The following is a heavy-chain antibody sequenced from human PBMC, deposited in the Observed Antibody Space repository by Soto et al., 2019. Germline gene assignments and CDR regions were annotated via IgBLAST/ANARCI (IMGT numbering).Heavy chain of an antibody. D-gene: IGHD6-19*01. CDR1: GVTFSSYS. CDR2: ISSSSSSI. Sequence: EVQLEESGGGLVQPGGSLRLSCTASGVTFSSYSMVWVRQAPGKGLEWVSYISSSSSSIYYADSVKRRFTTSRDNAKNSTYLQMNSLRVEDTGVYYCARELGFDAVARMDVWGQGTTVTVSS. J-gene: IGHJ6*02. V-gene: IGHV3-48*01. CDR3: ARELGFDAVARMDV.